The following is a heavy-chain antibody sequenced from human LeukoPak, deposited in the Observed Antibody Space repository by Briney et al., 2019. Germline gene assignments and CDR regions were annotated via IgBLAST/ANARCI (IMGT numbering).Heavy chain of an antibody. D-gene: IGHD1-1*01. V-gene: IGHV4-61*02. Sequence: SQTLSLTCTVSGGSISSGSYYWSWIRQPAGKGLEWIGRIYTSGSTNYNPSLKSRVTISVDTSKNQFSLKLSSVTAADTAVYYCARGGTRLLRGVYYYYYMDVWGKGTTVTVSS. J-gene: IGHJ6*03. CDR1: GGSISSGSYY. CDR3: ARGGTRLLRGVYYYYYMDV. CDR2: IYTSGST.